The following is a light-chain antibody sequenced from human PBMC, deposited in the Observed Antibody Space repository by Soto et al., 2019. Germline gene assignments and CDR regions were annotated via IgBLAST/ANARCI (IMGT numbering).Light chain of an antibody. V-gene: IGKV1-27*01. J-gene: IGKJ3*01. CDR3: PEYNSVFFT. Sequence: DIQMTQSPSSLSASVGDRVTISCRASQDISNYLAWYQQRPGKVPELLIYDASTLQSGFPSRFSGSGSGTDFTLTISSLQPEDVATYYCPEYNSVFFTFGPGTKVDIK. CDR2: DAS. CDR1: QDISNY.